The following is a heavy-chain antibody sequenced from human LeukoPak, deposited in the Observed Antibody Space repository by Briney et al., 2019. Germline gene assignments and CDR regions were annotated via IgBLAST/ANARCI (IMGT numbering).Heavy chain of an antibody. Sequence: PGGSLRLSCAASGFTFSSYGMHWVRQAPGKGLEWVAVIWYDGSNKYYADSVKGRFTISRDNSKNTLYLQMNSLRAEDTAVYYCARAAGYYVWYFDYWGQGTLVTVSS. D-gene: IGHD3-22*01. CDR2: IWYDGSNK. V-gene: IGHV3-33*01. CDR3: ARAAGYYVWYFDY. CDR1: GFTFSSYG. J-gene: IGHJ4*02.